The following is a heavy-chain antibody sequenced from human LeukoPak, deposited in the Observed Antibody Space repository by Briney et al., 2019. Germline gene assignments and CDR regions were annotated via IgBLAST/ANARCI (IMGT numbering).Heavy chain of an antibody. J-gene: IGHJ4*02. Sequence: ASVKVSCKASGYTFTGYYMHWVRQAPGQGLEWMGCINPNSGGTNYAQKFQGRVTMTRDTSISTAYMELSRLRSDDTAVYYCARRGMDGSGSYYTFDYWGQGTLVTVSS. CDR3: ARRGMDGSGSYYTFDY. V-gene: IGHV1-2*02. CDR2: INPNSGGT. D-gene: IGHD3-10*01. CDR1: GYTFTGYY.